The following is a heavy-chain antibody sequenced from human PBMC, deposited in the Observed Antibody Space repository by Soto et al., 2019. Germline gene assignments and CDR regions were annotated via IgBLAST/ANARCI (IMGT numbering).Heavy chain of an antibody. J-gene: IGHJ5*02. V-gene: IGHV3-53*01. Sequence: GGSLRLSCAASGFSVSSNYMSWVRQAPGKGLEWVSVIYTSGITYYADSVKGRFTISRDNSKNTLHLQVNSLRADDTAVYYCAREVGHGWFDPWGQGTLVTVSS. CDR2: IYTSGIT. CDR3: AREVGHGWFDP. CDR1: GFSVSSNY.